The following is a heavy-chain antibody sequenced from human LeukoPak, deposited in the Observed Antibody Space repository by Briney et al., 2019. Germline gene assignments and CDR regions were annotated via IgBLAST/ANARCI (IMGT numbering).Heavy chain of an antibody. J-gene: IGHJ4*02. V-gene: IGHV4-34*01. CDR3: ARAGDSPRSPADY. Sequence: SETLSLTCAVYGGSFSGYYWSWIRQPPGKGLEWIGEINHSGSTNYNPSLKSRVTISVDTSKNQFSLKLSPVTAADTAVYYCARAGDSPRSPADYWGQGTLVTVSS. D-gene: IGHD5-12*01. CDR2: INHSGST. CDR1: GGSFSGYY.